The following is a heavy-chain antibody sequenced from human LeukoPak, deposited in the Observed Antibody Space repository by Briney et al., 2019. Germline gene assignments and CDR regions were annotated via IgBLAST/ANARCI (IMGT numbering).Heavy chain of an antibody. CDR3: ARDYDYVWGSYFDY. Sequence: PSETLSLTCTVSGYSTSSGYYWGWIRQPPGKGLEWIGSIYHSGSTYYNPSLKSRVTISVDTSKNQFSLKLSSVTAADTAVYYCARDYDYVWGSYFDYWGQGTLVTVSS. J-gene: IGHJ4*02. V-gene: IGHV4-38-2*02. CDR1: GYSTSSGYY. CDR2: IYHSGST. D-gene: IGHD3-16*01.